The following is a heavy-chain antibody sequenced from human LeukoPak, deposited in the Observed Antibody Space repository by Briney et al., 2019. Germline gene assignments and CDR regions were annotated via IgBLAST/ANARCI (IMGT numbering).Heavy chain of an antibody. D-gene: IGHD5-12*01. CDR2: ISAYNGNT. CDR3: ASYSGYDSHYYYYMDV. Sequence: ASVKVSCKASGYTFTSYGISWVRQAPGQGLEWMGWISAYNGNTNYAQKFQGRVTITADESTSTAYMELSSLRSEDTAVYYCASYSGYDSHYYYYMDVWGKGTTVTISS. V-gene: IGHV1-18*01. CDR1: GYTFTSYG. J-gene: IGHJ6*03.